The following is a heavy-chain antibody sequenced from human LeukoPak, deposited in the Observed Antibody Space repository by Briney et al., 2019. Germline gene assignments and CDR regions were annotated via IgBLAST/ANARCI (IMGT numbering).Heavy chain of an antibody. CDR1: GYTFTSYD. Sequence: ASVKVSCKASGYTFTSYDINWVRQATGQGLEWMGWMNPNSGNTGYAQKFQGRVTITRNTSISTAYMELSSLRSEDTAVYYCAVDIGGVIVRDRHYFDYWGQGTLVTVSS. D-gene: IGHD3-16*02. CDR2: MNPNSGNT. J-gene: IGHJ4*02. V-gene: IGHV1-8*03. CDR3: AVDIGGVIVRDRHYFDY.